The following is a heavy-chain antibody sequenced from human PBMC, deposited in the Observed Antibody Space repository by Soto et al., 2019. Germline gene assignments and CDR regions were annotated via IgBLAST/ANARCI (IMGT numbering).Heavy chain of an antibody. D-gene: IGHD3-10*01. Sequence: EVQLVEAGGGLVQPGGSLRLSCAASGFTASSHYINWVHQAPGKGLDWVSVIYNSGTSFYADSVKGRFTVSRDTAKNSVFLQMSSLIAEDTDVYFCARGTWIVRGLIPDAFDIWGQGTMVTVSS. CDR2: IYNSGTS. J-gene: IGHJ3*02. V-gene: IGHV3-66*01. CDR3: ARGTWIVRGLIPDAFDI. CDR1: GFTASSHY.